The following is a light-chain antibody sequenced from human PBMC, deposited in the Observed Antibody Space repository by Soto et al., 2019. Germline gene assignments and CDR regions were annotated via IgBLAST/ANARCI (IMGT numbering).Light chain of an antibody. Sequence: EILLTQSPATLSLSPGERATLSRRASQSVSSYLAWYQQKPGQAPRLLIYDASNRATGIPARFSGSGSGTNFTLTISSLEPEDFAVYYCQQRSNWPTFGQGTKVDIK. V-gene: IGKV3-11*01. CDR1: QSVSSY. CDR3: QQRSNWPT. CDR2: DAS. J-gene: IGKJ1*01.